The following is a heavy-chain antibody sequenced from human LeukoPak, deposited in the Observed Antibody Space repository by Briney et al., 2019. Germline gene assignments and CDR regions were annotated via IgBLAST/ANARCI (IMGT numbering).Heavy chain of an antibody. CDR2: ISSSSSYI. CDR3: ASGGPSGYSYGCYY. D-gene: IGHD5-18*01. J-gene: IGHJ4*02. CDR1: GFTFSSYS. V-gene: IGHV3-21*01. Sequence: GSLRLSCAASGFTFSSYSMSWVRQAPGKGLEWVSSISSSSSYIYYADSVKGRFTISRDNAKNSLYLQMNSLRAEDTAVYYCASGGPSGYSYGCYYWGQGTLVTVSS.